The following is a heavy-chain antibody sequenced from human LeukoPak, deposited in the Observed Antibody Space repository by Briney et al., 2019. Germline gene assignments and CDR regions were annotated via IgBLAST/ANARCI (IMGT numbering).Heavy chain of an antibody. Sequence: GGSLRLSCAASGFTFSSYEMNWARQAPGKGLEWVSYISSTGSTIYYADSVKGRFTISRDNAKNSLYLQMNSLRAEDTAVYYCASDKLAAAGEFDYWGQGTLVTVSS. D-gene: IGHD6-13*01. J-gene: IGHJ4*02. V-gene: IGHV3-48*03. CDR3: ASDKLAAAGEFDY. CDR2: ISSTGSTI. CDR1: GFTFSSYE.